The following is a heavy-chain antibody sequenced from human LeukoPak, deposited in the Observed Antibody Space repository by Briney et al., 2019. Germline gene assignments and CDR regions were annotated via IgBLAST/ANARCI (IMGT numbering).Heavy chain of an antibody. J-gene: IGHJ4*02. CDR2: ISFDGNTI. Sequence: PGRSLRLSCAASGFAFNTYAMHWFRQAPGKGLEWVAVISFDGNTIHYADSVKGRFTISRDNSKNTLFLQMNSLKTEDTAVYYCTTGQTSGWYDYWGQGTLVTVSS. CDR1: GFAFNTYA. D-gene: IGHD6-19*01. CDR3: TTGQTSGWYDY. V-gene: IGHV3-30-3*01.